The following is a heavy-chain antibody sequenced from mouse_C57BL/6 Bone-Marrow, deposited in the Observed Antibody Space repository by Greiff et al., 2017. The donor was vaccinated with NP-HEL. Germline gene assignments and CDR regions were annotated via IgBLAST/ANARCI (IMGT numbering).Heavy chain of an antibody. J-gene: IGHJ2*01. Sequence: DVQLVESGPGLVKPSQSLSLTCSVTGYSITSGYYWNWIRQFPGNKLEWMGYISYDGSNNSNPSLKNRISITRDTSKNQFFLKLNSVTTEDTATYYCARDDGYGRGYYFDYWGQGTTLTVSS. D-gene: IGHD2-2*01. CDR2: ISYDGSN. CDR1: GYSITSGYY. V-gene: IGHV3-6*01. CDR3: ARDDGYGRGYYFDY.